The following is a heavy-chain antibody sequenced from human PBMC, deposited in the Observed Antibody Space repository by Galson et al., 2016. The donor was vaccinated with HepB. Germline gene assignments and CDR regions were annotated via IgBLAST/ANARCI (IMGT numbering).Heavy chain of an antibody. CDR1: GFTFTNYI. Sequence: SLRLSCAASGFTFTNYIIHWVRQPPGKGLEWLAVTSHDGNDKYYADSVKARFTISRDNFKNTMYLQMNSLRAEDTAVYYCAKEYQWLAFDYWGQGTLVTASS. D-gene: IGHD6-19*01. V-gene: IGHV3-30*18. CDR3: AKEYQWLAFDY. J-gene: IGHJ4*02. CDR2: TSHDGNDK.